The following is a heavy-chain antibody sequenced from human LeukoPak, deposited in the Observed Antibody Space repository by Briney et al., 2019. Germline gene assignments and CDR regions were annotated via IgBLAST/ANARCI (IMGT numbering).Heavy chain of an antibody. CDR1: GVSFSGYY. J-gene: IGHJ1*01. D-gene: IGHD4-17*01. CDR2: INHSGST. Sequence: SETLSLTCAVYGVSFSGYYWSWIRQPPGKGLEWIGEINHSGSTNYNPSLKSRVTILVDTSKNQFSLKLSSVTAADTAVYYCARGHSPVTTKVSYFQHWGQGTLVTVSS. V-gene: IGHV4-34*01. CDR3: ARGHSPVTTKVSYFQH.